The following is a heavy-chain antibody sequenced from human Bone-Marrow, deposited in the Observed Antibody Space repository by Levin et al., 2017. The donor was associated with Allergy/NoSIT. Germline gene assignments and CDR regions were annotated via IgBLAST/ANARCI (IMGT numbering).Heavy chain of an antibody. CDR2: INPSNGGT. CDR3: ATLPLTTTGDFDY. D-gene: IGHD4-17*01. J-gene: IGHJ4*02. Sequence: EASVKVSCKASGYTFTGYYMHWVRQAPGQGLEWVGRINPSNGGTNYAQKFQGRVTMTRDTSISTASMELSRLTSDDTAVYYCATLPLTTTGDFDYWGQGTLVTVSS. V-gene: IGHV1-2*06. CDR1: GYTFTGYY.